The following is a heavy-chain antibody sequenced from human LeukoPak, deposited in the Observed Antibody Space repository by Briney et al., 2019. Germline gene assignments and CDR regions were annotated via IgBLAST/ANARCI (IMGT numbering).Heavy chain of an antibody. CDR2: IIPIFGTA. CDR1: GFTFSSYA. J-gene: IGHJ5*02. Sequence: GGSLRLSCAASGFTFSSYAISWVRQAPGQGLEWMGGIIPIFGTANYAQKFQGRVTITADKSTSTAYMELSSLRSEDTAVYYCARDRRGDGSGSISPYNWFDPWGQGTLVTVSS. D-gene: IGHD3-10*01. CDR3: ARDRRGDGSGSISPYNWFDP. V-gene: IGHV1-69*06.